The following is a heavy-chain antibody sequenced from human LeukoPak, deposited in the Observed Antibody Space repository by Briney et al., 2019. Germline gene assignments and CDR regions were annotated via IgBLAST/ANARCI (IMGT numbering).Heavy chain of an antibody. D-gene: IGHD6-13*01. CDR1: GLTFDDYA. V-gene: IGHV3-9*01. CDR3: AKGAADYYYYYMDV. Sequence: GGSLRLSCAASGLTFDDYAMHWVRQAPGKGLEWVSGISWNSGSIGYADSVKGRFTISRDNAKNSLYLQMNSLRAEDTALYYCAKGAADYYYYYMDVWGKGTTVTVSS. CDR2: ISWNSGSI. J-gene: IGHJ6*03.